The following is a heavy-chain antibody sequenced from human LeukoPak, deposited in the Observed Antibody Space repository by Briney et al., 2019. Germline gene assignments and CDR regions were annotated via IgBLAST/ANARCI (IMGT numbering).Heavy chain of an antibody. J-gene: IGHJ4*02. CDR2: IKQDGSEK. D-gene: IGHD1-26*01. Sequence: GGSLRLSCAASGFTFSSYWMSWVRQAPGKGLEWVANIKQDGSEKYYADSVKVRFTISRDNARNSLYLQMNSLRVEDTAVYYCARDPGSYTSYWGQGTLVTVSS. CDR1: GFTFSSYW. V-gene: IGHV3-7*01. CDR3: ARDPGSYTSY.